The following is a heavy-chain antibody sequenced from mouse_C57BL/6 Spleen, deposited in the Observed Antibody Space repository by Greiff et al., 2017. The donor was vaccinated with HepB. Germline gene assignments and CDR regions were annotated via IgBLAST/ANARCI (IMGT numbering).Heavy chain of an antibody. D-gene: IGHD1-1*01. CDR3: ARGGITSLSTVVAPFAY. CDR2: IDPSDSYT. CDR1: GYTFTSYW. V-gene: IGHV1-69*01. Sequence: QVQLQQPGAELVMPGASVKLSCKASGYTFTSYWMHWVKQRPGQGLEWIGEIDPSDSYTNYNQKFKGKSTLTVDKSSSTAYMQLSSLTSEDSAVYYCARGGITSLSTVVAPFAYWGQGTLVTVSA. J-gene: IGHJ3*01.